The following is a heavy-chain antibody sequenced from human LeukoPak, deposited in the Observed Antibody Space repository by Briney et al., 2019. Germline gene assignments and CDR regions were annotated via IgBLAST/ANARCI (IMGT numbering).Heavy chain of an antibody. D-gene: IGHD1-26*01. J-gene: IGHJ4*02. V-gene: IGHV3-33*01. CDR3: ATDRNSGKYYDY. CDR2: IWYDGSNQ. Sequence: QTGGSLRLSCAASRFTFRNYGMHWVRQAPGKGLEWVAVIWYDGSNQYYVDSVKGRFTVSRDNAKNTLYLQMNSLRAEDTAVYYCATDRNSGKYYDYWGQGTLVTVSS. CDR1: RFTFRNYG.